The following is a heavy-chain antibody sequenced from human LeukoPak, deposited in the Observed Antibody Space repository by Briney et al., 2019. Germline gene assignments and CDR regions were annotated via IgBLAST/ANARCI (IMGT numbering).Heavy chain of an antibody. CDR3: AKEEDYGDYVGPFDY. CDR1: GFTFSRYV. CDR2: ITTAGGTT. V-gene: IGHV3-23*01. Sequence: PGGSLRLSCVGSGFTFSRYVMNWVRQAPGKGLECISTITTAGGTTYYTDSVKGRFTISRDNSKDTLYLQMDSLRAEDTAVYYCAKEEDYGDYVGPFDYWGQGTLVTVSS. J-gene: IGHJ4*02. D-gene: IGHD4-17*01.